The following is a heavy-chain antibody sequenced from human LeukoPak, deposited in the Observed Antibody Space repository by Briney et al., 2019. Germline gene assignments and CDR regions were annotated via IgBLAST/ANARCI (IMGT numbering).Heavy chain of an antibody. V-gene: IGHV3-30*03. D-gene: IGHD3-10*01. CDR2: ISYDGGNK. CDR1: GFTFSSYG. J-gene: IGHJ4*02. CDR3: ARDFSAYRFGEFDY. Sequence: GGSLRLSCAASGFTFSSYGMHWVCQAPGKGLEWVAVISYDGGNKYYADSVKGRFTISRDNSKNTLDLQMNSLRPEDTAVYYCARDFSAYRFGEFDYWGQGTLVTVSS.